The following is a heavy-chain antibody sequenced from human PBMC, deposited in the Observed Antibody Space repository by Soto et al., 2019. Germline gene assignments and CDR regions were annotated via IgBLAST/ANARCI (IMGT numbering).Heavy chain of an antibody. Sequence: QVQLVQSGAEVKKPGASVKVSCKASGYTFTGYYMHWVRQAPGQGLEWMGWSNPNSGATNYAQKFQGWVTMSRDTSISTANMELSRLRSDDTAVYYCARGQQWLVTYYYYGMDVWGQGTTVTVSS. CDR2: SNPNSGAT. CDR1: GYTFTGYY. CDR3: ARGQQWLVTYYYYGMDV. J-gene: IGHJ6*02. D-gene: IGHD6-19*01. V-gene: IGHV1-2*04.